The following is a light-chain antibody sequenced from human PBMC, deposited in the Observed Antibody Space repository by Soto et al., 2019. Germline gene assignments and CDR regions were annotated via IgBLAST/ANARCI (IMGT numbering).Light chain of an antibody. CDR1: QGISSW. Sequence: DIQMTQSPSSVSASVGDRVTITCRASQGISSWLAWYQQKPGKAPKLLIYAASSLQSGVPSRFSGSVLGTYFPPTISSLRPEVLQIYYGQQTNSFPPPTSGGGTRVE. J-gene: IGKJ4*01. CDR2: AAS. CDR3: QQTNSFPPPT. V-gene: IGKV1-12*01.